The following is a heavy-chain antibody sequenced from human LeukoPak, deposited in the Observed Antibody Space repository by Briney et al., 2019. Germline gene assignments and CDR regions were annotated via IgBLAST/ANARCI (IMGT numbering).Heavy chain of an antibody. Sequence: PGGSLRLSCAASGVTFSSYSMNWGRQAPGKGLEWVSSISSSSSYIYYADSVKGRFTISRDNAKNSLYLQMNSLRAEDTAVYYCARDSIAVAGTSSADMDVWGKGTTVTVSS. CDR3: ARDSIAVAGTSSADMDV. V-gene: IGHV3-21*01. J-gene: IGHJ6*03. CDR2: ISSSSSYI. CDR1: GVTFSSYS. D-gene: IGHD6-19*01.